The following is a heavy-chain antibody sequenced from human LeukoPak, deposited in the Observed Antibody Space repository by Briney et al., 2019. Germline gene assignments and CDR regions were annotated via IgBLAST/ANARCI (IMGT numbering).Heavy chain of an antibody. CDR1: GGSISSYF. CDR2: INTIGST. Sequence: PSETLSLTCIVSGGSISSYFWSWIRQPAGKGLEWIGRINTIGSTNYNPSLKSRVTISVDTSKNQFSLKLSSVTAADTAVYYCASLEKDTDYYYGMDVWGQGTTVTVSS. D-gene: IGHD5-24*01. J-gene: IGHJ6*02. V-gene: IGHV4-4*07. CDR3: ASLEKDTDYYYGMDV.